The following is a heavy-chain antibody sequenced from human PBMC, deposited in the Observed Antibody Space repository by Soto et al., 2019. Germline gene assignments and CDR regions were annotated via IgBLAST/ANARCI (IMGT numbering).Heavy chain of an antibody. Sequence: PGGSLRLSCAASGFTFSDYYMSWIRQAPGKGLEWVSYISSSSSYTNYADSVKGRFTISRDNAKNSLYLQMNSLRAEDTAVYYCARDTHPLGRPYYFDYWGQGTLVTVSS. CDR1: GFTFSDYY. J-gene: IGHJ4*02. V-gene: IGHV3-11*06. CDR2: ISSSSSYT. D-gene: IGHD6-6*01. CDR3: ARDTHPLGRPYYFDY.